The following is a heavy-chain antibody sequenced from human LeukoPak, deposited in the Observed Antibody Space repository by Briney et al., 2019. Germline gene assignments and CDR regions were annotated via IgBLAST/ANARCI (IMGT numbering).Heavy chain of an antibody. D-gene: IGHD3-16*01. CDR1: GYTFTSYY. CDR3: ARGHGGANPIDFDY. J-gene: IGHJ4*02. CDR2: INAGGGRT. Sequence: GASVKVSCKASGYTFTSYYMHWVRQAPGQGLEWMGMINAGGGRTDYAQKFRGRVTMTRDTSTSTAYMELSSLRSEDTAVYYCARGHGGANPIDFDYWGQGTLVTVSS. V-gene: IGHV1-46*01.